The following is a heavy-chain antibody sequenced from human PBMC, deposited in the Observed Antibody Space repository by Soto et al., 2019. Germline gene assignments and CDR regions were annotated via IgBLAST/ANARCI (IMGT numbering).Heavy chain of an antibody. J-gene: IGHJ4*02. CDR2: ISGSGGST. V-gene: IGHV3-23*01. CDR3: AKDPHYGSGSYYNAPPHDY. CDR1: GFTFSSYA. Sequence: RLSCAASGFTFSSYAMSWVRQAPGKGLEWVSAISGSGGSTYYADSVKGRFTISRDNSKNTLYLQMNSLRAEDTAVYYCAKDPHYGSGSYYNAPPHDYWGQGTLVTVSS. D-gene: IGHD3-10*01.